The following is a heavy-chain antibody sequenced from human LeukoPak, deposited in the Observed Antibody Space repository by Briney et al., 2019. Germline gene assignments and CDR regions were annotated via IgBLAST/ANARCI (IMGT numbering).Heavy chain of an antibody. CDR3: TRDFRYVAFDI. J-gene: IGHJ3*02. CDR2: IEGDGSRT. Sequence: PGGSLRLSCAASGFTLGDFWVFWVRQAPGKGLEWVSRIEGDGSRTNTADSVKGRFTISRDNAKNTVCLQMNSLRVEDTAVYYCTRDFRYVAFDIWGQGTMVTVSS. CDR1: GFTLGDFW. D-gene: IGHD2-2*01. V-gene: IGHV3-74*01.